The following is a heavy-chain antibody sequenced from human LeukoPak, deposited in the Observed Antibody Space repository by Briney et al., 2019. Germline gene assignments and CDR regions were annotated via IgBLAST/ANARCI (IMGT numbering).Heavy chain of an antibody. CDR2: IYYSGST. CDR1: GGSISSYY. D-gene: IGHD3-10*01. CDR3: ARDQYYYGSGSYGLDY. Sequence: MPSETLSLTCTVSGGSISSYYWSWIRQPPGKGLEWIGYIYYSGSTNYNPSLKSRVTISVDTSKNQFSLKLSSVTAADTAVYYCARDQYYYGSGSYGLDYWGQGTLVTVSS. V-gene: IGHV4-59*01. J-gene: IGHJ4*02.